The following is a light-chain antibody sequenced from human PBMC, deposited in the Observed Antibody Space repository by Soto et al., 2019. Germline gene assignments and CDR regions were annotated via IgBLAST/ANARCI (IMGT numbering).Light chain of an antibody. J-gene: IGKJ5*01. CDR2: GVS. CDR1: QSVSSSY. CDR3: QHRRVWPVS. V-gene: IGKV3D-20*02. Sequence: EIVLTQSPGTLSLSPGERATLSCRASQSVSSSYLAWYQQKPGQAPRLLIYGVSTRATGIPARFSGSESGTEFTLTISSLQSEDFAVYYCQHRRVWPVSFGQGTRLEIK.